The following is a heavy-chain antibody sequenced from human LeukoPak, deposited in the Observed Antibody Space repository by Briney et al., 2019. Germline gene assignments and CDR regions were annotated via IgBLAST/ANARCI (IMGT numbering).Heavy chain of an antibody. Sequence: HPGGSLRLSCAAPGFTFNSYAVSWVRQAPGKGLEWVSAIRGSGGCTYYADSVKGRFTISRDNSKNTLYLQMNSLRAEDTAVYYRAKDGIFWTTGTTGDYSVEGTMVTVSS. CDR1: GFTFNSYA. J-gene: IGHJ4*02. D-gene: IGHD1-1*01. V-gene: IGHV3-23*01. CDR2: IRGSGGCT. CDR3: AKDGIFWTTGTTGDY.